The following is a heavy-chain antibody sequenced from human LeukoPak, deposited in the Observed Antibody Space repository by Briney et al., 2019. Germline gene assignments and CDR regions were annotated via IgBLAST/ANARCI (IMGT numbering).Heavy chain of an antibody. J-gene: IGHJ2*01. CDR2: VYSGGST. V-gene: IGHV3-53*01. CDR1: XFTXRTXY. Sequence: XLXCAASXFTXRTXYMSWVRQAPGXGLXXXAVVYSGGSTYYADSAKGRFTISRDNSKNTLYLQMDSLRADDTAVYYCAKVAGSTWFSLNWYFDLWGRGTLVTVSS. CDR3: AKVAGSTWFSLNWYFDL. D-gene: IGHD6-13*01.